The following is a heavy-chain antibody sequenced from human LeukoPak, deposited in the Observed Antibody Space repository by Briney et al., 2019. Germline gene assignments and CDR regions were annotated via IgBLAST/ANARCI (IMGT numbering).Heavy chain of an antibody. V-gene: IGHV3-20*04. D-gene: IGHD2-2*02. CDR1: GFTFDDYG. CDR2: INWNGDST. CDR3: ARDCSSTSCYMGRDAFDI. Sequence: GGSLRLSCAASGFTFDDYGMSWVRQAPGKGLEWVSGINWNGDSTGYADSVKGRFTISRDNAKNSLYLQMNSLRAEDTAVYYCARDCSSTSCYMGRDAFDIWGQGTMVTVSS. J-gene: IGHJ3*02.